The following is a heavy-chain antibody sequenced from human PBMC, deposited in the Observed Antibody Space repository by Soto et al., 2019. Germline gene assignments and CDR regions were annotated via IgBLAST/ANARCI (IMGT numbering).Heavy chain of an antibody. CDR2: IWCDGSNK. CDR1: GFTFSSYG. Sequence: QVQLVESGGGVVQPGRSLRLSCAASGFTFSSYGMHWVRQAPGKGLEWVAGIWCDGSNKFYADSVKGRVTISRDNSKNTVSLQMNSLRDEDSAAYYCATTGPYWGQGTLVTVSS. V-gene: IGHV3-33*01. J-gene: IGHJ4*02. CDR3: ATTGPY.